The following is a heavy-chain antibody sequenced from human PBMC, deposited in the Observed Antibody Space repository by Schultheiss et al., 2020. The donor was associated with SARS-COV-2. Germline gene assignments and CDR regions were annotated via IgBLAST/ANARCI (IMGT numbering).Heavy chain of an antibody. CDR2: IYYSGST. CDR1: GGSISSYY. J-gene: IGHJ4*02. Sequence: SETLSLTCTVSGGSISSYYWSWIRQPPGKGLEWIGYIYYSGSTNYNPSLKSRVITSVDTSKNQFSLKLSSVTAADTAVYYCAGSGYRYGARWWGQGTLVTVSS. D-gene: IGHD5-18*01. V-gene: IGHV4-59*01. CDR3: AGSGYRYGARW.